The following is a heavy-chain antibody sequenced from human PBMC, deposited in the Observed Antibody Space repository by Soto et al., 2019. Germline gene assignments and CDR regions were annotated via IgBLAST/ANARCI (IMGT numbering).Heavy chain of an antibody. Sequence: EVQLLESGGGLVQPGGSLRLSCAASGFTFSTYAMNWVRQAPGKGLDWVSAISGGGGSTFYADSVKGRFTISRDNSKNTLFLQMNSLRAEDTAVYYCARPQGFGEPWGQGTLVTVSS. CDR1: GFTFSTYA. D-gene: IGHD3-10*01. CDR3: ARPQGFGEP. J-gene: IGHJ5*02. CDR2: ISGGGGST. V-gene: IGHV3-23*01.